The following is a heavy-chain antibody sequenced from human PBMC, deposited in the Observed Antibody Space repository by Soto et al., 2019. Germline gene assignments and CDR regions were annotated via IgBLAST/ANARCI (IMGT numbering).Heavy chain of an antibody. CDR2: IIPMFGTA. D-gene: IGHD2-2*01. J-gene: IGHJ6*02. CDR3: ARQKAMPPHFYSGMDV. V-gene: IGHV1-69*06. Sequence: QVHLVQSGAEVKKPGSSVKVSCTASGGTFGSYTFTWVRQAPGQGLEWMGEIIPMFGTASYAQKFQGRVTLTADKSTTTAHMELSSLSSDDTAVYFCARQKAMPPHFYSGMDVWGQGTTVTVSS. CDR1: GGTFGSYT.